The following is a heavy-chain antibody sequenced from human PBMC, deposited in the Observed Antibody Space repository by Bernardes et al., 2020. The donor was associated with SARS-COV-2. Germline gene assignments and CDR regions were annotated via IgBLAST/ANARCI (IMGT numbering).Heavy chain of an antibody. J-gene: IGHJ4*02. Sequence: VGSLRLSCAASGFTFSSYWMHWVRQTPGKGLVWLSRISSDGTTTNYAESVKGRFTISRDNAKNTLYLQMKSLRAEDTAVYYCAMLSSGYYLDYWGQGTLVTVSS. D-gene: IGHD3-22*01. V-gene: IGHV3-74*01. CDR3: AMLSSGYYLDY. CDR2: ISSDGTTT. CDR1: GFTFSSYW.